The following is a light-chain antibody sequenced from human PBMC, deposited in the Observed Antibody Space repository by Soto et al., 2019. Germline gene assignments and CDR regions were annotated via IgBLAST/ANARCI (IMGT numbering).Light chain of an antibody. CDR1: QSISSW. CDR2: AAS. Sequence: DIQMTQSPSTLSASVGDRVTITCRSSQSISSWLAWYQQKPGKAPKLLINAASSLQSGVPSRFSGSGSGTDFTLTISSLEPEDFAVYYCQQRSNWPPITFGQGTRLEIK. V-gene: IGKV1-5*01. J-gene: IGKJ5*01. CDR3: QQRSNWPPIT.